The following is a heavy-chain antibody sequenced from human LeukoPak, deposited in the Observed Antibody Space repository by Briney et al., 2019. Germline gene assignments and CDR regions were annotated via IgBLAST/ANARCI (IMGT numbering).Heavy chain of an antibody. Sequence: QSGGSLRLSCAASGFTFSSYAMHWVRQAPGKGLEWVAVMSYDGSNKYYADSVKGRFTISRDNSKNTLYLQMNSLRAEDTAVYYCARDGYNLGKFDYWGQGTLVTVSS. CDR2: MSYDGSNK. CDR3: ARDGYNLGKFDY. V-gene: IGHV3-30*04. D-gene: IGHD5-24*01. J-gene: IGHJ4*02. CDR1: GFTFSSYA.